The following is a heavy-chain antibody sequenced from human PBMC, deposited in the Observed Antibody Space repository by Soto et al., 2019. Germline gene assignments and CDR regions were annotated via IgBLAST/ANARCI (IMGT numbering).Heavy chain of an antibody. Sequence: PGGSLRLSCAVSGFYFNNYGINWVRQPPGKGLEWVSSVSKSDYTYYSDSVKGRFTTSRDNAKNSVSLQMNSLRAEDTAVYYCAREDSIIIPAVSDFWGQGTLVTVSS. CDR1: GFYFNNYG. J-gene: IGHJ4*02. D-gene: IGHD2-2*01. CDR2: VSKSDYT. V-gene: IGHV3-21*01. CDR3: AREDSIIIPAVSDF.